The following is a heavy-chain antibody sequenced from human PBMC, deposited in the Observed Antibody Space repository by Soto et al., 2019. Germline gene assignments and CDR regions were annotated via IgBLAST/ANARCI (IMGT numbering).Heavy chain of an antibody. J-gene: IGHJ4*02. V-gene: IGHV2-5*02. CDR1: GFSLKTPGVA. CDR3: AHRPAANSGYDLAY. CDR2: VSWDDEK. Sequence: QITLRESGPSLVKPTQTLTLTCSFSGFSLKTPGVAVGWVRQPPGKALEWLALVSWDDEKRYNPSLRGRVTISKDTPRNQVVLTMINVDPLDTATYFCAHRPAANSGYDLAYWGQGSLVLLSS. D-gene: IGHD5-12*01.